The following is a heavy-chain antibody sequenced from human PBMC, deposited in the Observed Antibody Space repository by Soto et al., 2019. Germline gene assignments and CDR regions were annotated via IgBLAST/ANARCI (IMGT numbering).Heavy chain of an antibody. CDR1: GFTFSSFA. J-gene: IGHJ4*02. CDR3: AKEGGRPCGDDVAY. V-gene: IGHV3-23*01. Sequence: GALRLPCSASGFTFSSFALNLVRPAPGKGPEWVSVISGSCGSTYYANSGKGRFTISRDKSQNTPYLQMNRLRAEGTAVYYCAKEGGRPCGDDVAYWGQGTRVTVSS. CDR2: ISGSCGST. D-gene: IGHD4-17*01.